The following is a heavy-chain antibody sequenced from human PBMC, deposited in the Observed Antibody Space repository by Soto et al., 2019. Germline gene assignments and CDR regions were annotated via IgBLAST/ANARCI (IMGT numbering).Heavy chain of an antibody. J-gene: IGHJ4*02. CDR2: VYHTGRT. CDR1: GGSFKSGSYS. Sequence: QVQLQESGPGLVKPSETLSLTCTVSGGSFKSGSYSWSWIRQPPGKRLEWIGYVYHTGRTSYNPSLKRRVSISMDTSKNQSSLNLDSVTAADTAVYFCARDFAYFDSWGQGTLVTVSS. V-gene: IGHV4-61*01. CDR3: ARDFAYFDS. D-gene: IGHD3-3*01.